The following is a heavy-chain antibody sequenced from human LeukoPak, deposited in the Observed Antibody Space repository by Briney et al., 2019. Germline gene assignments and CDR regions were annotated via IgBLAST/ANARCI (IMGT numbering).Heavy chain of an antibody. V-gene: IGHV1-69*04. D-gene: IGHD6-6*01. CDR2: IIPILGIA. CDR3: ARDRRGSSSSAPFDY. Sequence: ASVKVSCKASGGTFSSYAISWVRQAPGQGLEWMGRIIPILGIANYAQKFQGRVTITADKSTSAAYMELSSLRSEDTAVYYCARDRRGSSSSAPFDYWGQGTLVTVSS. CDR1: GGTFSSYA. J-gene: IGHJ4*02.